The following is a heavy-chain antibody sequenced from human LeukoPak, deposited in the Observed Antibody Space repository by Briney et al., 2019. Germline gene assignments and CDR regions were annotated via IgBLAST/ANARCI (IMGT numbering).Heavy chain of an antibody. CDR3: ARDYSGYDGFDY. CDR1: GYTFTSYG. J-gene: IGHJ4*02. V-gene: IGHV1-18*01. CDR2: ISVYNVNT. Sequence: ASVKVSCKASGYTFTSYGISWVRQAPGQGLEWLGWISVYNVNTNYAQRLQGRVTMTTDTSTSTVYMELRSLRSDDTAVYYCARDYSGYDGFDYWGQGTLVTVSS. D-gene: IGHD5-12*01.